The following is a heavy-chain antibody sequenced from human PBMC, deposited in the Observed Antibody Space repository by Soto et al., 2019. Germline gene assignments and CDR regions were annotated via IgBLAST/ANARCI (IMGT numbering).Heavy chain of an antibody. D-gene: IGHD2-2*01. CDR2: ISYDGSNK. Sequence: GGSLRLSCAASGFTFSSYGMHWVRQAPGKGLEWVAVISYDGSNKYYADSVKGRFTISRDNSKNTLYLQMNSLRAEDTAVYYCAKDSGYCSSTSCYGYYYSGMDVWGQGTTVTVSS. CDR3: AKDSGYCSSTSCYGYYYSGMDV. J-gene: IGHJ6*02. V-gene: IGHV3-30*18. CDR1: GFTFSSYG.